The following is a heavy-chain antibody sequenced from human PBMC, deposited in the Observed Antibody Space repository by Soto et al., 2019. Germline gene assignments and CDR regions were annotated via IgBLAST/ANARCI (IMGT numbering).Heavy chain of an antibody. D-gene: IGHD3-22*01. CDR1: GGSISSSSYY. J-gene: IGHJ6*02. Sequence: SETLSLTCTVSGGSISSSSYYWGWIRQPPGKGLEWIGSIYYSGSTYYNPSLKSRVTISVDTSKNQFSLKLSSVTAADTAVYYCARDALERYYYDSSGYKYYYYGMDVWGQGTTVTVSS. CDR2: IYYSGST. V-gene: IGHV4-39*07. CDR3: ARDALERYYYDSSGYKYYYYGMDV.